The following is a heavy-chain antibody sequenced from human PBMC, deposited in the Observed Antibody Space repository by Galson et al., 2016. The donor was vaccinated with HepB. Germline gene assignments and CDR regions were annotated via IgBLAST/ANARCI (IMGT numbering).Heavy chain of an antibody. J-gene: IGHJ6*02. V-gene: IGHV1-24*01. CDR2: FAPEHGET. D-gene: IGHD3-22*01. CDR1: GNSFTELS. CDR3: ASVRYSFDSTEADPNDYIHGLEV. Sequence: SVKVSCKVSGNSFTELSIHWVRQAPGKGLEWMGGFAPEHGETFYAQKFQGRVTMTEDKSTDTAYMELSSLRSEDTALYFCASVRYSFDSTEADPNDYIHGLEVWGQGTTVTVSS.